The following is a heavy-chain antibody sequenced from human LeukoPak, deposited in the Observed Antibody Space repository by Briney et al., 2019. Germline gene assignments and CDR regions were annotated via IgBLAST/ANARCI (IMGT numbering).Heavy chain of an antibody. D-gene: IGHD1-26*01. CDR2: ISSSSSYI. J-gene: IGHJ4*02. Sequence: GGSLRLSCAASGFTFNDYWMTWFRQAPGKGLEWVSSISSSSSYIYYADSVKGRFTISRDNAKNSLYLQMNSLRAEDTAVYYCAREIREWELQTFDYWGQGTLVTVSS. V-gene: IGHV3-21*01. CDR3: AREIREWELQTFDY. CDR1: GFTFNDYW.